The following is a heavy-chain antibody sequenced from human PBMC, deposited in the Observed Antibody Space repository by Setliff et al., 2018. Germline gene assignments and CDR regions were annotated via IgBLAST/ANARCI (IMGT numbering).Heavy chain of an antibody. Sequence: TLSLTCTISGGSISSSSYYWGWIRQPPGKALEWLALIYWDDDKRYSPSLKSRLTITKDTSKNQVVFTMTNMDPVDTATYYCARITASSYYYYYMDVWGKGTTVTVSS. V-gene: IGHV2-5*02. CDR1: GGSISSSSYY. J-gene: IGHJ6*03. D-gene: IGHD1-20*01. CDR2: IYWDDDK. CDR3: ARITASSYYYYYMDV.